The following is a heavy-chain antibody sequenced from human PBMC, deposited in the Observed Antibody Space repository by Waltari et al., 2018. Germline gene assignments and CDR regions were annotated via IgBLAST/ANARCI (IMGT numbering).Heavy chain of an antibody. CDR2: IIPILGIA. V-gene: IGHV1-69*02. J-gene: IGHJ4*02. CDR1: GGTFSSYT. CDR3: ARATFEMATIDY. D-gene: IGHD5-12*01. Sequence: QVQLVQSGAEVKKPGSSVKVSCKASGGTFSSYTISWVRQAPGQGREWMGRIIPILGIANYAQKFQGRVTITADKSTSTAYMELSSLRSEDTAVYYCARATFEMATIDYWGQGTLVTVSS.